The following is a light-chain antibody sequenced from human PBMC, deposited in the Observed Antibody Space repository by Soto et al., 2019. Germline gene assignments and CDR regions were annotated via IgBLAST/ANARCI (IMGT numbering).Light chain of an antibody. CDR2: EVN. CDR1: SSDIGTYNY. J-gene: IGLJ1*01. CDR3: SSYTSSSPYV. Sequence: QSVLTQPGSVSASPGQSITISCTGTSSDIGTYNYVSWFQQYPGKAPKLMLYEVNNRPSGVSDRFSGSKSGNTASLTISGLQAEDDADYYCSSYTSSSPYVFGTGTKVTVL. V-gene: IGLV2-14*01.